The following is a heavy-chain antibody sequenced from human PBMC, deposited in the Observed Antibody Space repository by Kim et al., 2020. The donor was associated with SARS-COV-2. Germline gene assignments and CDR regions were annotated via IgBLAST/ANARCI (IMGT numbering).Heavy chain of an antibody. Sequence: ASVKVSCKASGYTFTSYYMHWVRQAPGQGLEWMGIINPSGGSTSYAQKFQGRVTMTRDTSTSTVYMELSSLRSEDTAVYYCARDRGECSGDCYYGMDVWGQGTTVTVSS. D-gene: IGHD2-15*01. CDR2: INPSGGST. J-gene: IGHJ6*02. V-gene: IGHV1-46*01. CDR1: GYTFTSYY. CDR3: ARDRGECSGDCYYGMDV.